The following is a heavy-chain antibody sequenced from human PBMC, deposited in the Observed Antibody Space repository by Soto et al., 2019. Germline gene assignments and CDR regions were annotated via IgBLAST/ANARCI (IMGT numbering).Heavy chain of an antibody. D-gene: IGHD6-19*01. Sequence: PGESLKISCKGSGYSFTSYWIGWVRQMPGKGLEWMGIIYPGDSDTRYSPSFQGQVTISADKSISTAYLQWSSLKASDTAMYYFARGYSSGWDPLSAHNWFEPWGQGTLVTVSS. J-gene: IGHJ5*02. CDR1: GYSFTSYW. CDR2: IYPGDSDT. V-gene: IGHV5-51*01. CDR3: ARGYSSGWDPLSAHNWFEP.